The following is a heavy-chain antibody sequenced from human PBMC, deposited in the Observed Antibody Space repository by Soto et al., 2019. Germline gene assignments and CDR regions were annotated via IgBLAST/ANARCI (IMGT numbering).Heavy chain of an antibody. CDR1: GYSFTSYW. CDR2: IYPGDSDT. J-gene: IGHJ6*02. D-gene: IGHD3-10*01. CDR3: ARPRGGWGFSYGMDV. V-gene: IGHV5-51*01. Sequence: PGEPLKISCKGSGYSFTSYWIGWVRQMPGKGLEWMGIIYPGDSDTRYSPSFQGQVTISADKSISTAYLQWSSLKASDTAMYYCARPRGGWGFSYGMDVWGQGTTVTVSS.